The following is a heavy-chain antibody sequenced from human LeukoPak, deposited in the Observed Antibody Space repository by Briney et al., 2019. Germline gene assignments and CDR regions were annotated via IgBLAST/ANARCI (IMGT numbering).Heavy chain of an antibody. CDR1: GYTFTGYY. V-gene: IGHV1-2*02. CDR3: AREPDIVTGDTENNWFDP. D-gene: IGHD3-9*01. Sequence: SVKVSCKASGYTFTGYYMHWVRQDPGQGLEWMGWINPNSGGTNYAQKFQGRVTTTRDTSISTAYMELSRLRSDDTAVYYCAREPDIVTGDTENNWFDPWGQGTLVTVSS. J-gene: IGHJ5*02. CDR2: INPNSGGT.